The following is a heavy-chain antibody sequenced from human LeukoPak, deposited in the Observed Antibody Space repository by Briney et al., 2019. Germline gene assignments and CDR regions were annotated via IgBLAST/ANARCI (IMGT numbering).Heavy chain of an antibody. CDR1: GFTFSSYT. J-gene: IGHJ4*02. CDR3: ARGLSPYSSGWFDY. D-gene: IGHD6-19*01. CDR2: ISSSSSYI. Sequence: GGSLRLSCAASGFTFSSYTMXXVRQAPGKGLEWVSSISSSSSYIYYADSVKGRFIISRDNAENSLYLQMNSLRAEDTAVYYCARGLSPYSSGWFDYWGQGTLVTVSS. V-gene: IGHV3-21*01.